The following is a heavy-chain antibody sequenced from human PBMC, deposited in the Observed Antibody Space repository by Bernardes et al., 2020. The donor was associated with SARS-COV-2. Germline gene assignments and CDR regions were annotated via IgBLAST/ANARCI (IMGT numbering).Heavy chain of an antibody. V-gene: IGHV4-39*01. D-gene: IGHD3-22*01. Sequence: SETLSLTCTVSGGSIRSSNCFWGWIRQPPGEGLQWIGSVYDSGSTYYNPSLKSRVTISADTSNNHFSLRLYSVTAADTARYFCARHSSHHDSSGSHRHFDLWGRGTLVTVSS. CDR2: VYDSGST. CDR1: GGSIRSSNCF. J-gene: IGHJ2*01. CDR3: ARHSSHHDSSGSHRHFDL.